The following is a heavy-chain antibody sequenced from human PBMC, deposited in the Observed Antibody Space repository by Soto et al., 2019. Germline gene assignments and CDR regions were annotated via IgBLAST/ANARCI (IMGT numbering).Heavy chain of an antibody. Sequence: PVGSLRLSCAVSGFTLSSYAMNWVRQAPAKGPEWISYVGPRGVTIAYADSVKGRFTISRDNAKNSIYLQMRSLRDEHTALYYCVRDHNLAFDYWGPGALVTVFS. CDR1: GFTLSSYA. CDR2: VGPRGVTI. D-gene: IGHD3-16*01. V-gene: IGHV3-48*02. J-gene: IGHJ4*02. CDR3: VRDHNLAFDY.